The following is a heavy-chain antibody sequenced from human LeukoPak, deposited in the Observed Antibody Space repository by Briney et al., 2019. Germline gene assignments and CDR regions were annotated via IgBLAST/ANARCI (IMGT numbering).Heavy chain of an antibody. V-gene: IGHV1-2*02. CDR2: INPNSGGT. D-gene: IGHD6-13*01. J-gene: IGHJ5*02. CDR1: GYTFTGYY. CDR3: ARDPSSPWIAAAGTDWFDP. Sequence: ASVKVSCKASGYTFTGYYMHWVRQAPGQGLEWMGWINPNSGGTNYAQKFQGRVTMTRDTSISTAYVELSRLRSDDTAVYYCARDPSSPWIAAAGTDWFDPWGQGTLVTVSS.